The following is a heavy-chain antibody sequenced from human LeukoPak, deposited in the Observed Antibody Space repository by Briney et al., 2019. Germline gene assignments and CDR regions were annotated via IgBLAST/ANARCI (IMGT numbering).Heavy chain of an antibody. D-gene: IGHD3-10*02. J-gene: IGHJ4*02. Sequence: GGSLRLSCAPSGFTFSTYGMHWVRQAPGRGLEWVAFIRNDGTNKYYADSVKGRFTISRDDSEKTLYLQMNSLRAEDTAVYYCAKDTYGLARVTMVGGDYWGQGTLVTVSS. CDR1: GFTFSTYG. CDR2: IRNDGTNK. CDR3: AKDTYGLARVTMVGGDY. V-gene: IGHV3-30*02.